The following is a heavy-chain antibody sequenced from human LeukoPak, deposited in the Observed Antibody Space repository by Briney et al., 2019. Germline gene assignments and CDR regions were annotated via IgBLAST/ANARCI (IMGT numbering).Heavy chain of an antibody. Sequence: SETLSLTCTVSGGSISSSSYYWGWIRQPPGKGLEWIGSIYYSGSTYYNPSLKSRVTISVDTSKNQFSLKLSSVTAADTAVYYCARAYGDGYYYYMDVWGKGTTVTISS. CDR3: ARAYGDGYYYYMDV. J-gene: IGHJ6*03. V-gene: IGHV4-39*07. CDR1: GGSISSSSYY. D-gene: IGHD4-17*01. CDR2: IYYSGST.